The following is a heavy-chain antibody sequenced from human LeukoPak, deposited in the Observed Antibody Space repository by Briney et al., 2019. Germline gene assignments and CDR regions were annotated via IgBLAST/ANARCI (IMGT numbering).Heavy chain of an antibody. D-gene: IGHD2-2*01. CDR3: ARGSGCSSTSCYSPLLDP. Sequence: ASVKVSCMASGYTFTGYYMHWVRQAPGQGLEWMGWINPNSGGTNYAQKFQGRVTMTRDTSISTAYMELSRLRSDDTAVYYCARGSGCSSTSCYSPLLDPWGQGTLVTVSS. V-gene: IGHV1-2*02. CDR1: GYTFTGYY. CDR2: INPNSGGT. J-gene: IGHJ5*02.